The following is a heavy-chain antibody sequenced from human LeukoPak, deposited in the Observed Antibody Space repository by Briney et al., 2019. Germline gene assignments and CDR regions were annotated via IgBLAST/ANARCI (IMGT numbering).Heavy chain of an antibody. D-gene: IGHD3-10*01. CDR3: ARVSGSEKTYYYYYYMDV. CDR1: GGTFSSYA. Sequence: GASVKVSCKASGGTFSSYAISWVRQAPGQGLEWMGGIIPIFGTANYAQKFQGRVTITADESTSTAYMELSSLRSEDTAVYYCARVSGSEKTYYYYYYMDVWGKGTTVTVSS. J-gene: IGHJ6*03. CDR2: IIPIFGTA. V-gene: IGHV1-69*13.